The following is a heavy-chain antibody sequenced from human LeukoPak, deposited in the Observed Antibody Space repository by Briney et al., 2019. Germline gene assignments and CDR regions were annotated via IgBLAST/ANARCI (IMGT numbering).Heavy chain of an antibody. CDR3: ARTDHLDY. Sequence: PGGSLRLSCAASGFTHSSNWVHWVRQAPGKGLVWVARTLSDGSTTTYADSVKGRFTISRDDAKNTLFLQMNSLRADDTGVYYCARTDHLDYWGQGTLVTVSS. V-gene: IGHV3-74*01. D-gene: IGHD1-1*01. J-gene: IGHJ4*02. CDR1: GFTHSSNW. CDR2: TLSDGSTT.